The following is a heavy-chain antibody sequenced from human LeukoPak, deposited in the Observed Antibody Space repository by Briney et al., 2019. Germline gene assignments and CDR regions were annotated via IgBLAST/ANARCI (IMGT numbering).Heavy chain of an antibody. V-gene: IGHV3-48*01. CDR3: ARGAAPNSGSQFDY. Sequence: GGSLRLSCAASGFTFSSYSMTWVRQAPGKGLEWVSYISSSSSTIYYADSVKGRFTISRDNAKNSLYLQMNSLRAEDTAVYYCARGAAPNSGSQFDYWGQGTLVTVSS. CDR2: ISSSSSTI. J-gene: IGHJ4*02. CDR1: GFTFSSYS. D-gene: IGHD1-26*01.